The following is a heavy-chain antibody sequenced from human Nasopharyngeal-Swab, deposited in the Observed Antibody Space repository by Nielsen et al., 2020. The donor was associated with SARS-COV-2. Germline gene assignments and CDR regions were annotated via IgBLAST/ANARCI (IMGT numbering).Heavy chain of an antibody. CDR3: ARGCYKNNCYRRVSLDY. CDR2: INTNTGDP. V-gene: IGHV7-4-1*02. D-gene: IGHD2-2*02. J-gene: IGHJ4*02. Sequence: ASVKVSCKASGYSFTTYAIHWVRQAPGQGPEWMGWINTNTGDPTYAQGSTGRFVFSSDTSVTTTFLQINSLKAEDTAMYYCARGCYKNNCYRRVSLDYWGQGTRVTVSS. CDR1: GYSFTTYA.